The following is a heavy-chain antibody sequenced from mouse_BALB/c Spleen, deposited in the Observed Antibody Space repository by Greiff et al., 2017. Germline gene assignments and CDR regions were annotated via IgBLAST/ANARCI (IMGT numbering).Heavy chain of an antibody. J-gene: IGHJ1*01. CDR3: AREGPDWYFDV. CDR2: INPNNGGT. V-gene: IGHV1-18*01. CDR1: GYTFTDYN. Sequence: EVHLVESGPELVKPGASVKIPCKASGYTFTDYNMDWVKQSHGKSLEWIGDINPNNGGTIYNQKFKGKATLTVDKSSSTAYMELRSLTSEDTAVYYCAREGPDWYFDVWGAGTTVTVSS.